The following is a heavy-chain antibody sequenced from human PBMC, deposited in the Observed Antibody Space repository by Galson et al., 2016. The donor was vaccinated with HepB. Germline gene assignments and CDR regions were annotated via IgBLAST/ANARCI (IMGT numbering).Heavy chain of an antibody. CDR1: GYTFTNYA. CDR3: ARSPIGVPAVKWRNP. J-gene: IGHJ5*02. V-gene: IGHV1-18*01. D-gene: IGHD5-12*01. Sequence: SVKVSCKASGYTFTNYAISWVRQAPGQGLDWMGWISGYNGNTNYAQKFQGRVTMTTDTSTSTAYMELRSLSSDDTAVYYCARSPIGVPAVKWRNPWGQGTLVTVSS. CDR2: ISGYNGNT.